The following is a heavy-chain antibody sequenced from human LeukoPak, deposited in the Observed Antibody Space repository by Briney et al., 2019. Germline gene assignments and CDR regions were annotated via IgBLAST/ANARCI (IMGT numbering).Heavy chain of an antibody. Sequence: GGSLRLSCAASRFTSSSYWMSWVRQAPGKGLEWVANIKQDGSEKYYVDSVKGRFTISRDNAKNSLYLQMNSLRAEDTAVYYCARGGGSYYVGYYYYGMDVWGQGTTVTVSS. V-gene: IGHV3-7*03. CDR3: ARGGGSYYVGYYYYGMDV. CDR1: RFTSSSYW. D-gene: IGHD1-26*01. CDR2: IKQDGSEK. J-gene: IGHJ6*02.